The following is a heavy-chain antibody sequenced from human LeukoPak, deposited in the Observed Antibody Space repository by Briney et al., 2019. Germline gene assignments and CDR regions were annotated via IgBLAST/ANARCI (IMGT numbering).Heavy chain of an antibody. D-gene: IGHD3-22*01. CDR3: ARVYYDSSGYNWFDP. CDR1: GCSISSYY. Sequence: SETLSLTCTVSGCSISSYYWSWIRQPVGKGLEWIGRIYTSGSTNYNPSLKSRVTMSVDTSKNQFSLKLSSVTAADTAVYYCARVYYDSSGYNWFDPWGQGTLVTVSS. V-gene: IGHV4-4*07. CDR2: IYTSGST. J-gene: IGHJ5*02.